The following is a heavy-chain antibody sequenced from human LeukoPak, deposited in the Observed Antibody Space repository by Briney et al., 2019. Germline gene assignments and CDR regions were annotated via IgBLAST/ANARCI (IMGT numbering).Heavy chain of an antibody. D-gene: IGHD3-3*01. CDR2: IYYSGST. V-gene: IGHV4-39*01. J-gene: IGHJ4*02. Sequence: SETLSLTCTVSGGSISSSSYYWGWIRQPPGKGLGWIGSIYYSGSTYYNPSLKSRVTISVDTSKNQFSLKLSSVTAADTAVYYCARVADVDFWSGYPQYYFDYWGQGTLVTVSS. CDR1: GGSISSSSYY. CDR3: ARVADVDFWSGYPQYYFDY.